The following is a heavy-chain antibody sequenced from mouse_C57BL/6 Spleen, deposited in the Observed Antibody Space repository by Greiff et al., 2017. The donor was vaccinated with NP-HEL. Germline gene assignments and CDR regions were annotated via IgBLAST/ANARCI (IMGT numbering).Heavy chain of an antibody. Sequence: QVQLQQSGAELVKPGASVKISCKASGYAFSSYWMNWVKQRPGKGLEWIGQIYPGDGDTNYNGKFKGKATLTADKSSSTAYMQLSSLTSEDSAVYFCASSSSYDAMDYWGQGTSVTVSS. V-gene: IGHV1-80*01. D-gene: IGHD1-1*01. J-gene: IGHJ4*01. CDR2: IYPGDGDT. CDR1: GYAFSSYW. CDR3: ASSSSYDAMDY.